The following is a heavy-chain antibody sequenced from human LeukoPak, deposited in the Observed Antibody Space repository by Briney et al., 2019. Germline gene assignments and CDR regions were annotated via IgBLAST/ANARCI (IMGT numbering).Heavy chain of an antibody. V-gene: IGHV4-38-2*02. CDR1: GFSISTGYY. J-gene: IGHJ6*03. Sequence: SETLSLTCAVSGFSISTGYYWGWIRPPPGKGLEWIGNIYHSGNTYYNPSLKSRVTISVDTSKNQFSLKPNSVTAADTALYYCARDNASYYYYYMDVWGKGTTVTVSS. CDR2: IYHSGNT. CDR3: ARDNASYYYYYMDV.